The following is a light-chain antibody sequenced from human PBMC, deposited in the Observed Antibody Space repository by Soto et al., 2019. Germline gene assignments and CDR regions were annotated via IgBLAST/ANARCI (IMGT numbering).Light chain of an antibody. V-gene: IGKV1-39*01. CDR1: QSIVTN. CDR2: TAS. J-gene: IGKJ4*01. Sequence: QMTQSPSSLSASVGDRVTITCRASQSIVTNLNWYQQKPGKAPELLIYTASNLQSGVPSRFSGSGSGTDFALTISSLQPEDSAVYYCQQSHSSPLSFGGGTKVEFK. CDR3: QQSHSSPLS.